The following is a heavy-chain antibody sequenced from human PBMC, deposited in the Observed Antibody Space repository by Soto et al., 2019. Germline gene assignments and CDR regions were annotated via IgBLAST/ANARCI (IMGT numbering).Heavy chain of an antibody. Sequence: GGALRLSCAASGFTFSDYYMSWIRQAPGKGLEWVSYISSSGSTIYYADSVKGRFTISRDNARNSLYLQMNSLRAEDTAVYYCVRERGLSSYYGMDVWGQGTTVTV. J-gene: IGHJ6*02. D-gene: IGHD3-10*01. V-gene: IGHV3-11*04. CDR2: ISSSGSTI. CDR3: VRERGLSSYYGMDV. CDR1: GFTFSDYY.